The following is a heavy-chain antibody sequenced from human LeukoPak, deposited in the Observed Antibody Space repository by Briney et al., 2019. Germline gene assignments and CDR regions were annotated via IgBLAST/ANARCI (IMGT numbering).Heavy chain of an antibody. CDR1: GGSISSSSYY. CDR3: AREDYGDYSYYYYYGMDV. Sequence: KPSETLSLTCTVSGGSISSSSYYWGWIRQPPGKGLEWIGSIYYSGSTYYNPSLKSRVTISVDTSENQFSLKLSSVTAADTAVYYCAREDYGDYSYYYYYGMDVWGQGTTVTVSS. D-gene: IGHD4-17*01. CDR2: IYYSGST. J-gene: IGHJ6*02. V-gene: IGHV4-39*02.